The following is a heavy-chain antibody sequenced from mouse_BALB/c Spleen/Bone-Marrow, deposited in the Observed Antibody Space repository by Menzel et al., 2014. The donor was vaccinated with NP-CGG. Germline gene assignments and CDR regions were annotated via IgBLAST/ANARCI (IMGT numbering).Heavy chain of an antibody. CDR2: IYTGAGDT. CDR1: GYAISSYW. J-gene: IGHJ2*01. Sequence: QVQLKDSGAELVRPGSSVKISCKASGYAISSYWMNWVKQRPGQGLEWIGEIYTGAGDTNYNGKFKGKATLTADKSSSTAFMQISSLTSEDSAVYYYARGRGCYLDYWGQGTTLTVSS. V-gene: IGHV1-80*01. CDR3: ARGRGCYLDY.